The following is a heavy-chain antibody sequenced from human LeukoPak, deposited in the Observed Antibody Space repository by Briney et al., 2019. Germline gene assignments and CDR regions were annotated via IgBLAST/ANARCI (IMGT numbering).Heavy chain of an antibody. CDR1: GFTFDDYG. CDR3: AKDLKYQLLHWFDP. D-gene: IGHD2-2*01. CDR2: INWNGGST. V-gene: IGHV3-20*04. J-gene: IGHJ5*02. Sequence: GGSLRLSCAASGFTFDDYGMSWVRQAPGKGLEWVSGINWNGGSTGYADSVKGRFTISRDNSKNTLYLQMNSLRAEDTAVYYCAKDLKYQLLHWFDPWGQGTLVTVSS.